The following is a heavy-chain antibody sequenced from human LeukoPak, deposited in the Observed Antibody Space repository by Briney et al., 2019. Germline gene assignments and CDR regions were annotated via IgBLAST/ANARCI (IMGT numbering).Heavy chain of an antibody. CDR1: GGSISSGGYS. CDR3: ARVRGGYYFDY. D-gene: IGHD3-16*01. V-gene: IGHV4-30-2*01. CDR2: IYHSGST. J-gene: IGHJ4*02. Sequence: SQTLSLTCAVSGGSISSGGYSWSWIRQPPGKGLEWIGYIYHSGSTYCNPSLKSRVTISVDRSKNQFSLKLSSVTAADTAVYYCARVRGGYYFDYWGQGTLVTVSS.